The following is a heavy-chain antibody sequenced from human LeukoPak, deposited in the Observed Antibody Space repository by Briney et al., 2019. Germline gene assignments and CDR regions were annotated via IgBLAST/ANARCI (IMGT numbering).Heavy chain of an antibody. CDR1: GGPFSGYY. J-gene: IGHJ2*01. V-gene: IGHV4-34*01. CDR3: ARAVIQLWLKRWYFDL. Sequence: SETLSLTCAVYGGPFSGYYWSWIRQPPGKGLEWIGEINHSGSTNYNPSLKSRVTISVDTSKNQFSLKLSSVTAADTAVYYCARAVIQLWLKRWYFDLWGRGTLVTVSS. CDR2: INHSGST. D-gene: IGHD5-18*01.